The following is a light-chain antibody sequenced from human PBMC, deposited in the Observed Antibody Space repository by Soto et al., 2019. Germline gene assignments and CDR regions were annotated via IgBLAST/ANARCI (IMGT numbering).Light chain of an antibody. J-gene: IGKJ1*01. CDR3: QQYAATPRT. Sequence: EIVLTQSPGTLSLSPGARATLSCRASQSLTSSSLAWYQQKDGQAPRLLIHGAFNRATGIPDRFSGSGSGTDFTLTISSLEPEDFAVEDGQQYAATPRTGGQGTKVEVK. CDR1: QSLTSSS. V-gene: IGKV3-20*01. CDR2: GAF.